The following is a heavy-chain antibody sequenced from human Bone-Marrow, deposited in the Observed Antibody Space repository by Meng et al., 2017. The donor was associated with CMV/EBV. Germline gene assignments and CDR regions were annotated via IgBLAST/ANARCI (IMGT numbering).Heavy chain of an antibody. V-gene: IGHV4-38-2*02. CDR3: ARVRSDYDFWSGYYSVLWYFDY. Sequence: SETLSLTCTVSGYSISSGYYWGWIRQPPGKGLEWIGSIYHSGSTYYNPSLKSRVTISVDTSKNQFSLKLSSVTAADTAVYYCARVRSDYDFWSGYYSVLWYFDYWGPGTLVTGSS. D-gene: IGHD3-3*01. CDR1: GYSISSGYY. J-gene: IGHJ4*02. CDR2: IYHSGST.